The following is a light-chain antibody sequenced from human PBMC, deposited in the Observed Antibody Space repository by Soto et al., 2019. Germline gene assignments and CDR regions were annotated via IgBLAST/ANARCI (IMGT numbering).Light chain of an antibody. CDR1: YSDIGTYDS. CDR3: TSYTRDTTYV. V-gene: IGLV2-14*01. J-gene: IGLJ1*01. Sequence: ALTQPASVSGSPGQSITVSCTGTYSDIGTYDSVSWYQHHPGRAPKLLIFGVNRRPSGISYRFSASKSGNTASLTISGLQAEDEADYYCTSYTRDTTYVFGTGTKV. CDR2: GVN.